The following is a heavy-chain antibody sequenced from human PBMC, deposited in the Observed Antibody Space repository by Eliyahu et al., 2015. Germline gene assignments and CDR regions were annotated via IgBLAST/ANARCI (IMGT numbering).Heavy chain of an antibody. D-gene: IGHD3-10*01. CDR1: XGSFSGYY. CDR2: INQXGST. J-gene: IGHJ5*02. Sequence: QVQLQQWGAGLXKPSETXSXTCAVYXGSFSGYYWSWIRQPPGKGLEWIGXINQXGSTNYNPSLKSRVTIXVXTSKNQFSLKLSSVTAADTAVYYCARGRRRWFGAAHPIGYNWFDPWGQGTLVTVSS. CDR3: ARGRRRWFGAAHPIGYNWFDP. V-gene: IGHV4-34*01.